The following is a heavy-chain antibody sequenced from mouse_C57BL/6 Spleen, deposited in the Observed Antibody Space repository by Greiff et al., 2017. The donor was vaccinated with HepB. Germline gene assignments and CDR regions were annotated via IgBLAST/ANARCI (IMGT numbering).Heavy chain of an antibody. Sequence: EVKLVESGGGLVQSGRSLRLSCATSGFTFSDFYMEWVRQAPGKGLEWIAASRNKANDYTTEYSASVKGRFIVSRDTSQSILYLQMNALRAEDTAIYYCARDAPYYGSFDYWGQGTTLTVSS. J-gene: IGHJ2*01. D-gene: IGHD1-1*01. CDR3: ARDAPYYGSFDY. V-gene: IGHV7-1*01. CDR1: GFTFSDFY. CDR2: SRNKANDYTT.